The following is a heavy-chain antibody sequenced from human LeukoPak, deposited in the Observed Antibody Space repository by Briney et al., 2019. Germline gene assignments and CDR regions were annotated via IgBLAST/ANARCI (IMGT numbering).Heavy chain of an antibody. D-gene: IGHD2-2*02. J-gene: IGHJ6*02. V-gene: IGHV1-2*06. CDR1: GYDYTGFY. Sequence: ASVKVSCKASGYDYTGFYIYWVRQAPGQGLEWMGRINPKSGGTNYGRKFQGRVTKTRDTSISTAYMELSRLTSDDTAVYYCARDGGYCGSTTCYSRAEYYYYGLDAWGQGTTVTVSS. CDR2: INPKSGGT. CDR3: ARDGGYCGSTTCYSRAEYYYYGLDA.